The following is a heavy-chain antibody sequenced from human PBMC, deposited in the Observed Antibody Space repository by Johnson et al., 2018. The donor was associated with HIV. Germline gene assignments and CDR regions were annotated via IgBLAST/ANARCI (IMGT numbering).Heavy chain of an antibody. CDR1: GFSFDDYD. D-gene: IGHD1-1*01. CDR2: INWNGGST. CDR3: ARSGPNWAFDF. Sequence: VQLVESGGGVVRPGGSLRLSCAASGFSFDDYDMNWVRQAPGKGLEWVSGINWNGGSTGYADSVKGRFTISRDNARNTMFVQMNSLRAEDTAVYYCARSGPNWAFDFWGRGTMVTVSS. V-gene: IGHV3-20*04. J-gene: IGHJ3*01.